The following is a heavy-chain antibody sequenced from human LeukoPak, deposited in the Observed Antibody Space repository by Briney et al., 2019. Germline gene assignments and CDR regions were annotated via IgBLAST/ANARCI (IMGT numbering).Heavy chain of an antibody. J-gene: IGHJ4*02. CDR1: AGTFGSEY. D-gene: IGHD3-22*01. CDR3: VRSYYDSSGYYFPTFDY. Sequence: VKVSCKGSAGTFGSEYISGVGQAPGKELEWMGGIIPIFGTANYAQKFQGRVTITTDESTSTAYMELSSLRSEDTAVYYCVRSYYDSSGYYFPTFDYWGQGTLVTVSS. CDR2: IIPIFGTA. V-gene: IGHV1-69*05.